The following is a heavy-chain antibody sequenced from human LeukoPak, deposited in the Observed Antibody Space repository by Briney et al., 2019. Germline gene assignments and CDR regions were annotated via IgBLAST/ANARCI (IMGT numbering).Heavy chain of an antibody. J-gene: IGHJ4*02. CDR2: MNPNSGNI. V-gene: IGHV1-8*01. Sequence: ASVKVSCKASGYTFTSYDINWVRQATGQGLEWMGWMNPNSGNIHYAQNFQGRVTMTRNTSISTAYMELSSLRSEDTAVYYCARGHVAVAVSGIYYFDYWGQGTLVTVSS. CDR1: GYTFTSYD. D-gene: IGHD6-19*01. CDR3: ARGHVAVAVSGIYYFDY.